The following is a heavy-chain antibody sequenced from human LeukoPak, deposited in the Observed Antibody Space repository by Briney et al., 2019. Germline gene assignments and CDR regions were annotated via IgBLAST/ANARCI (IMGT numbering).Heavy chain of an antibody. V-gene: IGHV3-23*01. CDR3: AKGSYYDSSGSFYFDY. Sequence: PGGSLRLSCAASGFTFSNYGMHWVRQAPGKGLEWVSGMSGSGDNTYYAESVKGRFTISRDNSKNTLYVQVNSLGTEDTAAYYCAKGSYYDSSGSFYFDYWGQGTLVTVSS. CDR1: GFTFSNYG. J-gene: IGHJ4*02. D-gene: IGHD3-22*01. CDR2: MSGSGDNT.